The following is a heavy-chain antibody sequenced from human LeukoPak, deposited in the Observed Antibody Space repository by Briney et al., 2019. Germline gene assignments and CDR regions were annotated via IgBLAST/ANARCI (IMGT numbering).Heavy chain of an antibody. CDR1: GYSFTNYL. V-gene: IGHV5-10-1*01. J-gene: IGHJ3*02. CDR3: ARRQLPDAFDI. D-gene: IGHD2-2*01. Sequence: GESLKISRKASGYSFTNYLISWVRQMPGKGLERMGRIDPSDSYSNYSPSFQGHVTISADKSISTAYLQWSSLKASDTAIYYCARRQLPDAFDIWGRGTMVTVSS. CDR2: IDPSDSYS.